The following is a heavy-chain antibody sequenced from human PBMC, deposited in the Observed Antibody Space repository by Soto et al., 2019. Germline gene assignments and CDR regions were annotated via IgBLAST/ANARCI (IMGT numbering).Heavy chain of an antibody. V-gene: IGHV4-30-4*01. CDR1: GGSISSDDYY. CDR2: IYYNGRT. J-gene: IGHJ4*02. Sequence: SETLSLTCSVSGGSISSDDYYWSWIRQPPGEGLEWIGYIYYNGRTSSTPSLESRVTISIDMSKNQFSLTLSSVSAADTAVYYCARDRSSSPYYFDFWGPVTLVTVSS. D-gene: IGHD2-15*01. CDR3: ARDRSSSPYYFDF.